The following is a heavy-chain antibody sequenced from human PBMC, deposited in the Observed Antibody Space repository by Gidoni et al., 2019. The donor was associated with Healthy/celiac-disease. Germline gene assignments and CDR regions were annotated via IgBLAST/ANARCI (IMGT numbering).Heavy chain of an antibody. CDR2: ISSSGSTI. J-gene: IGHJ3*02. CDR3: ARDLSSSSFWSGYQTDAFDI. CDR1: GFPFSSYE. Sequence: EVQLVESGGGLVQPGGSLRLSCAASGFPFSSYEMNWVRQAPGKGLEWVSYISSSGSTIYYADSVKGRFTISRDNAKNSLYLQMNSLRAEDTAVYYCARDLSSSSFWSGYQTDAFDIWGQGTMVTVSS. V-gene: IGHV3-48*03. D-gene: IGHD3-3*01.